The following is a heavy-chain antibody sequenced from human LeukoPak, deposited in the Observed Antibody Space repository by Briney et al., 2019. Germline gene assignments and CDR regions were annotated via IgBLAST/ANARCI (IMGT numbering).Heavy chain of an antibody. CDR2: ISDSGNT. D-gene: IGHD6-6*01. CDR1: GFILSSYA. Sequence: PGGALRLSCAASGFILSSYAMSWVRQAPGKGLEWVSAISDSGNTYHADSVKGRFTISRDNSKNTLYLQMNSLRAADTAVYYCARDKGTSYLSSFDYWGQGTLVTVSS. V-gene: IGHV3-23*01. CDR3: ARDKGTSYLSSFDY. J-gene: IGHJ4*02.